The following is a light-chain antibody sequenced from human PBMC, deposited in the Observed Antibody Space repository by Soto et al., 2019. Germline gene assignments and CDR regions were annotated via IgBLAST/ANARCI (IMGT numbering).Light chain of an antibody. Sequence: QSALTQPASVSGSPGQSITISCTGTSSDVGSYNLVSWYQQHAGKAPKLMIYEGNKRPSGVSNRFSGSKSGNTASLTISGLQAEDEADYYCCSYTNSRRVFGTGTQLTVL. J-gene: IGLJ1*01. V-gene: IGLV2-23*01. CDR1: SSDVGSYNL. CDR3: CSYTNSRRV. CDR2: EGN.